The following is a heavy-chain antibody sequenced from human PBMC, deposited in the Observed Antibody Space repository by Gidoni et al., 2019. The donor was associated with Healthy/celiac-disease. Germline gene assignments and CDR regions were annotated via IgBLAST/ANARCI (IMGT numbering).Heavy chain of an antibody. CDR3: AKDYGSEYYYYYYMDV. J-gene: IGHJ6*03. D-gene: IGHD3-10*01. V-gene: IGHV3-9*01. Sequence: EVQLVESGGGLVQPGRSLRLSCAASGFSFDDYAMHWDRQAPGKGLEWVSGISWNSGSIGYADSVKGRFTISRDNAKNSLYLQMNSLRAEDTALYYCAKDYGSEYYYYYYMDVWGKGTTVTVSS. CDR1: GFSFDDYA. CDR2: ISWNSGSI.